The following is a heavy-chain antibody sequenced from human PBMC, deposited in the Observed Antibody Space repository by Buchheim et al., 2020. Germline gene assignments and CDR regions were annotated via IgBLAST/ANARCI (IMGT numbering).Heavy chain of an antibody. V-gene: IGHV3-74*03. D-gene: IGHD5-12*01. CDR3: ARGYNFGYNYYYGMDV. CDR1: GFLFSTYW. J-gene: IGHJ6*02. CDR2: IRSDGRET. Sequence: EVRLVESGGGLVRPGDSLRLSCGASGFLFSTYWMYWVRQVPGKGLVWVSRIRSDGRETTYADSVRGRFAVSRDTARSTLFLQMNSLRVEDTGVYFCARGYNFGYNYYYGMDVWGRGT.